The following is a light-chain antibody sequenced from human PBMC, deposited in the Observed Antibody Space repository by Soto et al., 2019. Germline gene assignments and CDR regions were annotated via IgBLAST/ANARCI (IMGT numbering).Light chain of an antibody. J-gene: IGKJ4*01. V-gene: IGKV4-1*01. CDR3: QQYYSIPVT. CDR2: WAS. CDR1: QSISYNSNNANY. Sequence: DIVMTQSPDSLAVSLGARATINCKSSQSISYNSNNANYLAWYQQKPGQPPKLLIDWASSRRSGVPDRFSGSGSGTDFTLTISRLQAEDVAIYYCQQYYSIPVTFGGGTKVEIK.